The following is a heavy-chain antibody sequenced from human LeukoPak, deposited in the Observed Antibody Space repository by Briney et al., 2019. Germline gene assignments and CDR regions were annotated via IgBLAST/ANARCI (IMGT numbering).Heavy chain of an antibody. D-gene: IGHD5-12*01. CDR3: ARETPTIKGDAFDI. Sequence: PGGSLRLSWAASGFTLSNSEINWVRQAPGRGLEWLSYIDSSGVTKFYAPSGTGRFTVSRDNAKKSLYLQLNSLRVEDTALYYCARETPTIKGDAFDIWGQGTMVTVSS. CDR2: IDSSGVTK. V-gene: IGHV3-48*03. CDR1: GFTLSNSE. J-gene: IGHJ3*02.